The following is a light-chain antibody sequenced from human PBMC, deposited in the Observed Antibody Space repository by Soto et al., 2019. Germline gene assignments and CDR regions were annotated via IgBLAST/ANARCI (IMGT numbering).Light chain of an antibody. CDR3: SSYAGSSNFYV. CDR1: SSDVGGYNY. J-gene: IGLJ1*01. V-gene: IGLV2-8*01. Sequence: ALAQPPSASGSPGQSVTISCTGTSSDVGGYNYVSWYQQYPGKAPKLMIYEVSKRPSGVPDRFSGSKSGYTASLTVSGLQAEDEADYYCSSYAGSSNFYVFGTGTKVTVL. CDR2: EVS.